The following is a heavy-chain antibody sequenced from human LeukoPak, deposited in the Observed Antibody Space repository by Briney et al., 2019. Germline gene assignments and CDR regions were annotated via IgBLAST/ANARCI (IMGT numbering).Heavy chain of an antibody. CDR2: INHSGST. CDR1: GDSISSTNYY. D-gene: IGHD2-2*01. CDR3: ARDLHCSSTSCYRAFDY. Sequence: SETLSLTCSVSGDSISSTNYYWGWIRQPPGKGLEWIGEINHSGSTNYNPSLKSRVTISVDTSKNQFSLKLSSVTAADTAVYYCARDLHCSSTSCYRAFDYWGQGTLVTVSS. J-gene: IGHJ4*02. V-gene: IGHV4-39*07.